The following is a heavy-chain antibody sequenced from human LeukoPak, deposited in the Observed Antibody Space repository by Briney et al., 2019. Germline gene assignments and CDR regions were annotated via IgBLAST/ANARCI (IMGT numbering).Heavy chain of an antibody. CDR3: AGYMVRGVSRDY. CDR2: ISTTSGYI. V-gene: IGHV3-21*01. D-gene: IGHD3-10*01. J-gene: IGHJ4*02. CDR1: GFSFSTYA. Sequence: PGGSLRLSCAASGFSFSTYAISWVRQAPGKGLEWVSCISTTSGYIFYADSVRGRFTISRDNSKNTLYLQMNSLRAEDTAVYYCAGYMVRGVSRDYWGQGTLVTVSS.